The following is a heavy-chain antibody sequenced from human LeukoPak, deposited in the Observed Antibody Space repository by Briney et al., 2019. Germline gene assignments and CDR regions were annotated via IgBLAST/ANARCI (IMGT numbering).Heavy chain of an antibody. CDR2: IYTSGST. CDR3: ARADGSGWSFGVDY. V-gene: IGHV4-61*02. D-gene: IGHD6-19*01. J-gene: IGHJ4*02. CDR1: GGSISSGSYY. Sequence: SETLSLTCTVSGGSISSGSYYRSWIRQPAGKGLEWIGRIYTSGSTNYNPSLKSRVTISVDTSKNQFSLKLSSVTAADTAVYYCARADGSGWSFGVDYWGQGTLVTVSS.